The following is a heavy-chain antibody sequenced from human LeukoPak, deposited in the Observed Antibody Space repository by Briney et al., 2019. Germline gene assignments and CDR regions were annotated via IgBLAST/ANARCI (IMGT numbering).Heavy chain of an antibody. CDR3: ARGYCSSTSCYAYHFDY. J-gene: IGHJ4*02. D-gene: IGHD2-2*01. CDR1: GYTFTGYY. CDR2: INPNSGGT. Sequence: ASVKVSCKASGYTFTGYYMHWVRQAPGQGLEWMGWINPNSGGTNYAQKFQGRVTMTRDTSITTAYMELSRLRSDDTAVYYCARGYCSSTSCYAYHFDYWGQGTLVTVSS. V-gene: IGHV1-2*02.